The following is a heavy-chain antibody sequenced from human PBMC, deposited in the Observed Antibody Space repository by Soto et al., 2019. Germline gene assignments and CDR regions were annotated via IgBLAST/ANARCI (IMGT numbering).Heavy chain of an antibody. CDR2: IIPIFGTA. CDR1: GGTFSSYA. D-gene: IGHD3-22*01. J-gene: IGHJ4*02. CDR3: ASEYYYDSSGKTNYFDY. V-gene: IGHV1-69*13. Sequence: SVKVSCKASGGTFSSYAISWVRQAPGQGFEWMGGIIPIFGTANYAQKFQGRVTITADESTSTAYMELSSLRSEDTAVYYCASEYYYDSSGKTNYFDYWGQGTLVTVSS.